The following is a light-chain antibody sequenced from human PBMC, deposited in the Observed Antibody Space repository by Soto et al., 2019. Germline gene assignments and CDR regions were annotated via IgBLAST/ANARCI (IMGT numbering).Light chain of an antibody. J-gene: IGKJ1*01. Sequence: EIVMTQSPATLSVSPGERATLSCRASQSVSSNLAWYQQKPGQAPRLLIYGASTRATGIPARFSGSGSGTDFTLNISSLQSEDFAVYYCHQYNNWPPWTFGQGTKVEIK. V-gene: IGKV3-15*01. CDR2: GAS. CDR1: QSVSSN. CDR3: HQYNNWPPWT.